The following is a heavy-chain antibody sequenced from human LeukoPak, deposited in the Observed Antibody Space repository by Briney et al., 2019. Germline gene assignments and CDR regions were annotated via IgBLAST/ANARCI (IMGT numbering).Heavy chain of an antibody. CDR3: ARDNDDSSGYLNDY. CDR2: ISSSSSYI. J-gene: IGHJ4*02. CDR1: GFTFSSYA. V-gene: IGHV3-21*01. D-gene: IGHD3-22*01. Sequence: GGSLRLSCAASGFTFSSYAMNWVRQAPGKGLEWVSSISSSSSYIYYADSLKGRFTISRDNTKNSPYLQMNSLRAEDTAVYYCARDNDDSSGYLNDYWGQGTLVTVSS.